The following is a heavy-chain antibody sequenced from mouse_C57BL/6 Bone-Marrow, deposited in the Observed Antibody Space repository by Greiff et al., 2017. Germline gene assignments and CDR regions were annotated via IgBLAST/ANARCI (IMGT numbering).Heavy chain of an antibody. J-gene: IGHJ4*01. Sequence: VQLQQPGAELVKPGASVKLSCKASGYTFTSYWMQWVKQRPGQGLEWIGEIDPSDSYTNYNQKFKGKATLTVDTSSSTAYMQLNSLTSEDSAVYYCAIFSTSGYCDNWDYYAMDYWGQGTSVTVSS. CDR3: AIFSTSGYCDNWDYYAMDY. CDR1: GYTFTSYW. CDR2: IDPSDSYT. V-gene: IGHV1-50*01. D-gene: IGHD2-3*01.